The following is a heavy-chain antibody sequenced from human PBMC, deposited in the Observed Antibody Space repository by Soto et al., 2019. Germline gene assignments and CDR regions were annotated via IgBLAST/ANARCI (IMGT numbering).Heavy chain of an antibody. CDR1: EFAFSSYW. CDR2: IREDGSQR. CDR3: ARDVFAGSRGYYCGDFNI. D-gene: IGHD3-10*01. J-gene: IGHJ3*02. Sequence: EVQLVESGGGLVQPGGSLTLSCAASEFAFSSYWMTWVRQAPGKGLEWVANIREDGSQRSYLDSVRGRFTISRDNSKNSLYLQMNSLRAEDTAVYFCARDVFAGSRGYYCGDFNIWGEGTMSPVSP. V-gene: IGHV3-7*05.